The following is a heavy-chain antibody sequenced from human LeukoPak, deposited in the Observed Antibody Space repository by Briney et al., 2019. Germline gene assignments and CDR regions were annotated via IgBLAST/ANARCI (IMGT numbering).Heavy chain of an antibody. CDR3: ARAFSEGYQLLFSDY. D-gene: IGHD2-2*01. V-gene: IGHV1-18*01. Sequence: GASVKVSCKASGYTFTSYGISWVRQAPGQGLEWMGWISAYNGNTNYAQKLQGRVTMTTDTSTSTAYMELRSLRPDDTAVYYCARAFSEGYQLLFSDYWGQGTLVTVSS. J-gene: IGHJ4*02. CDR2: ISAYNGNT. CDR1: GYTFTSYG.